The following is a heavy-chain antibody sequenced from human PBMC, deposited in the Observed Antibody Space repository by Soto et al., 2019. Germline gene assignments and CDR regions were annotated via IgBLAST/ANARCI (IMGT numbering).Heavy chain of an antibody. V-gene: IGHV4-59*01. Sequence: SETLSLTCTVSGGYISSYYWTWIRQPPGKGLEWIGYIYYSGSTNYNPSLKSRVTMSIDTSKNQFSLKLSSVTVADTAVYYCARAFGSTMPSLFWGQGTLVTVSS. D-gene: IGHD2-2*01. CDR3: ARAFGSTMPSLF. CDR1: GGYISSYY. CDR2: IYYSGST. J-gene: IGHJ4*02.